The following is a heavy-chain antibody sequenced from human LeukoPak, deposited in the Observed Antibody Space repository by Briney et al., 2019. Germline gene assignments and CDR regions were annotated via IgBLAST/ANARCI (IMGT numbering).Heavy chain of an antibody. CDR2: IYYSGST. Sequence: PSETLSLTCTVSGGSISNYYWSWIRQPPGKGLEWIGYIYYSGSTNYNPSLKRRVTISVDTSKNQFSLKLSSVTAADTAVYYCARGYSYGYGFDPWGQGTLVTVS. CDR1: GGSISNYY. J-gene: IGHJ5*02. D-gene: IGHD5-18*01. V-gene: IGHV4-59*08. CDR3: ARGYSYGYGFDP.